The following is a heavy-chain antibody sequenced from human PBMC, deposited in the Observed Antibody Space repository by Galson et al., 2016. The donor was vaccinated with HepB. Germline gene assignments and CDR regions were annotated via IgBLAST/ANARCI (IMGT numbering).Heavy chain of an antibody. Sequence: SETLSLTCAIYGASISSLNRWSWVRQPPGKGLEWIGEIYHSGSTNYNPSLKSRVTMSVDKSKNQYSLNLNSVTAADTAVYYCASLDNRRGGEYWGQGTLVTVSS. V-gene: IGHV4-4*02. CDR3: ASLDNRRGGEY. CDR1: GASISSLNR. CDR2: IYHSGST. J-gene: IGHJ4*02. D-gene: IGHD1-14*01.